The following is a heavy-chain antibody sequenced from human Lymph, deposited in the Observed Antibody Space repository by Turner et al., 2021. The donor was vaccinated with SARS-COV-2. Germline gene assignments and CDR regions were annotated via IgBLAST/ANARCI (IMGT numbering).Heavy chain of an antibody. J-gene: IGHJ6*02. Sequence: QVQLVEFGGGVVQPGRFLSFSCAASGFTLSSYAMHWVLQAPCKGLEWVAGVSYDGSNVYYADSVKGRFTISRYNSKNTLYLQMNSLRAEDTAVYYCAREIHSSCWHFQIYYYYDDGMDVWGQGTMVTVSS. CDR2: VSYDGSNV. V-gene: IGHV3-30-3*01. CDR3: AREIHSSCWHFQIYYYYDDGMDV. D-gene: IGHD6-19*01. CDR1: GFTLSSYA.